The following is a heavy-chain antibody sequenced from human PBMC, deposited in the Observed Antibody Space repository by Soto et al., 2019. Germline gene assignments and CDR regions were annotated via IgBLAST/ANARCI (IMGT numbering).Heavy chain of an antibody. CDR1: GFNFRTTA. CDR2: IVVGSGNT. D-gene: IGHD3-22*01. J-gene: IGHJ4*02. CDR3: AADPYYYDSSDYYSFDQ. Sequence: SVKVSCKASGFNFRTTAVQWVRQARGQRLEWIGWIVVGSGNTNYAQNFQERVTITRDMSTSTAYLDVSRLRSEDTAVYYCAADPYYYDSSDYYSFDQWGQGTLVTVSS. V-gene: IGHV1-58*01.